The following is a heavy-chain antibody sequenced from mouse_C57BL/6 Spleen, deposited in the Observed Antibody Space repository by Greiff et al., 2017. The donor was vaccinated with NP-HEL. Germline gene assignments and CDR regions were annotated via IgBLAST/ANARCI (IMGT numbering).Heavy chain of an antibody. CDR1: GYSFTGYF. J-gene: IGHJ1*03. CDR3: ARGHYYGSSYWYFDV. V-gene: IGHV1-37*01. Sequence: EVMLVESGPELVKPGASVKISCKASGYSFTGYFMNWVKQSHGKSLEWIGRINPYNGDTCYNQKFKGKATLTVDKSSSTAHMELLSLTSEDFAVYYCARGHYYGSSYWYFDVWGTGTTVTVSS. D-gene: IGHD1-1*01. CDR2: INPYNGDT.